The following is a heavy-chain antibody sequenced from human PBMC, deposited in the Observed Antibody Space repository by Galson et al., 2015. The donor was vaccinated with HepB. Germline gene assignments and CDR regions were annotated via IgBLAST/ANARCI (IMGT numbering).Heavy chain of an antibody. Sequence: SLRLSCAASGFTFDGYTMHWVRQAPGKGLEWVSLISWDGVTTYYADSVKGRFTVSRDNSKHSLFLQMNSLRTQDTALYYCVKDLTYYYGSGISRAYGLDVWGQGTPVTVAS. CDR2: ISWDGVTT. CDR1: GFTFDGYT. V-gene: IGHV3-43*01. J-gene: IGHJ6*02. CDR3: VKDLTYYYGSGISRAYGLDV. D-gene: IGHD3-10*01.